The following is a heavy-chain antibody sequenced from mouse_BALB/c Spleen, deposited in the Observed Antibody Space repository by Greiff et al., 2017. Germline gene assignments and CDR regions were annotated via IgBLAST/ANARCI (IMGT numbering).Heavy chain of an antibody. CDR1: GYTFTDYE. Sequence: VHLVESGAELVRPGASVTLSCKASGYTFTDYEMHWVKQTPVHGLEWIGAIDPETGGTAYNQKFKGKATLTADKSSSTAYMELRSLTSEDSAVYYCTRRSTMITTDAMDYWGQGTSVTVSS. CDR3: TRRSTMITTDAMDY. V-gene: IGHV1-15*01. CDR2: IDPETGGT. J-gene: IGHJ4*01. D-gene: IGHD2-4*01.